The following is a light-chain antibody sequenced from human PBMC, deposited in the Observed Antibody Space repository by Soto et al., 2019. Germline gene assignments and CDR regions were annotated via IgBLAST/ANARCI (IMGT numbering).Light chain of an antibody. V-gene: IGKV3-15*01. CDR1: QSVSSK. CDR2: GAS. J-gene: IGKJ4*01. CDR3: QQYNNWPLT. Sequence: IVMTQSPATLSVSPGERAALSCRASQSVSSKLAWYRQKPGQAPRLLIYGASTRDTGIPARFSGSGSGTEFTLTISSLQSEDFEVYYCQQYNNWPLTFGGGTKVDIK.